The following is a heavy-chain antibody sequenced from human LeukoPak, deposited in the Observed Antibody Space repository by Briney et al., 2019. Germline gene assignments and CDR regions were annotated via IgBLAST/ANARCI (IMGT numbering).Heavy chain of an antibody. CDR3: ARLQDYYNWFDP. J-gene: IGHJ5*02. CDR2: INHSGNI. D-gene: IGHD2/OR15-2a*01. V-gene: IGHV4-34*01. Sequence: SETLSLTCAVFGGSFSGYYWSWIRQPPGKGLEWIGEINHSGNINYNSSLKSRVTISVDTSKNQFSLKLSSVTAADTAVYYCARLQDYYNWFDPWGQGTLVTVSS. CDR1: GGSFSGYY.